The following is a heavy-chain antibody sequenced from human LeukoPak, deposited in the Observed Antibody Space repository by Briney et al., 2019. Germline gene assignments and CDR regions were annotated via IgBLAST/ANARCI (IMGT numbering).Heavy chain of an antibody. Sequence: ASVKVSCKASGCTFTSYYMHWVRQAPGQGLEWMGIINPSGGSTSYAQKFQGRVTMTRDTSTSTVYMELSSLRSEDTAVYYCASRDQYSSSPKSYYYYYGMDVWGQGTTVTVSS. CDR3: ASRDQYSSSPKSYYYYYGMDV. D-gene: IGHD6-13*01. CDR2: INPSGGST. CDR1: GCTFTSYY. V-gene: IGHV1-46*01. J-gene: IGHJ6*02.